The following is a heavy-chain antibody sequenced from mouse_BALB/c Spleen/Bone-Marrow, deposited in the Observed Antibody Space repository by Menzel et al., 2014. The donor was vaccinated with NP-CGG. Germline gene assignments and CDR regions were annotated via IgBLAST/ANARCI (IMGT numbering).Heavy chain of an antibody. CDR1: GFNIKDTY. Sequence: VQLKESGAELVKPGASVKLSCTASGFNIKDTYMHWVKQRPEQGLEWIRRIDPANGNTKYDPKFQGKATITADTSSNTACLQLSSLTSEDTAVYYCARWEYYAMDYWGQGTSVTVSS. CDR2: IDPANGNT. CDR3: ARWEYYAMDY. D-gene: IGHD4-1*01. V-gene: IGHV14-3*02. J-gene: IGHJ4*01.